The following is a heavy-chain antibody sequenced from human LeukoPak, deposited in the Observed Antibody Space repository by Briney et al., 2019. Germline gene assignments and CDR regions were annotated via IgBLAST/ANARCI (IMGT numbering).Heavy chain of an antibody. CDR1: GCSISSYY. D-gene: IGHD4-11*01. CDR2: IYTSGST. Sequence: SETLSLTCTVSGCSISSYYWSWIRQPAGKGLEWIGRIYTSGSTNYNPSLKSRVTISVDKSKNQFSLKLSSVTAADTAVYYCARDLGTSNYGYWGQGTLVTVSS. V-gene: IGHV4-4*07. J-gene: IGHJ4*02. CDR3: ARDLGTSNYGY.